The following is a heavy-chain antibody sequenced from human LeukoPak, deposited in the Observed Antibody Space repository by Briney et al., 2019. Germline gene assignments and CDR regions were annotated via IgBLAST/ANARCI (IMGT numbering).Heavy chain of an antibody. CDR1: GGSIRTTSSY. CDR3: ARHFAGHTRNFGY. Sequence: PSETVTLTCTVSGGSIRTTSSYWGWIRQPPGKGLEWIGSIFYSGYTYSNSSLESRVTMSVDTSKNQFSLKLNSVTAADTAIYYCARHFAGHTRNFGYWGQGTLVTVSS. CDR2: IFYSGYT. J-gene: IGHJ4*02. V-gene: IGHV4-39*01.